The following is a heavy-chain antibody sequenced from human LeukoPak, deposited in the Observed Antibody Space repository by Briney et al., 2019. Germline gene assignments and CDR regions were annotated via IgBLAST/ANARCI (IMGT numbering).Heavy chain of an antibody. J-gene: IGHJ4*02. CDR3: ARDGDTAIRGVNFDY. D-gene: IGHD3-10*01. CDR2: MSYDGNNK. Sequence: PGTSLRLSCAASGFSFSNFPIHWVRQAPGKGLEWLAVMSYDGNNKYYADSVKGRFTISRDNTKSTLYLQMNSLRTDDTAFYYCARDGDTAIRGVNFDYWGQGTLVTVST. CDR1: GFSFSNFP. V-gene: IGHV3-30-3*01.